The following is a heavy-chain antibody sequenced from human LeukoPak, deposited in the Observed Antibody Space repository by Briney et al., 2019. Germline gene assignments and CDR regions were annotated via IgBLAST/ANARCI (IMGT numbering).Heavy chain of an antibody. J-gene: IGHJ3*02. CDR3: TRTTKDAFDI. D-gene: IGHD1-1*01. V-gene: IGHV4-30-2*01. CDR2: SYRSGST. Sequence: PSETLSLTCAVSAGSISSGGYSWRWLRQPPGAGLEWLGYSYRSGSTYYNPSLKSRVTISVDRSQNQFSLRLSSVTAADTAVYYCTRTTKDAFDIWGQGSMVTVSS. CDR1: AGSISSGGYS.